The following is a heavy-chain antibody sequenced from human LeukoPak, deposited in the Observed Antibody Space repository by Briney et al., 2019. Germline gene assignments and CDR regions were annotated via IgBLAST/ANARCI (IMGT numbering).Heavy chain of an antibody. CDR1: GFTFSSYA. CDR3: AKGNRTTMVRGVIPNIDY. CDR2: ISGSGGST. Sequence: GGSLRLSCAASGFTFSSYAMSWVRQAPGKGLEWVSAISGSGGSTYYADSVKGRFTISRDNSKNTLYLQMNSLRAEDTAVYYCAKGNRTTMVRGVIPNIDYWGQGTLVTVSS. D-gene: IGHD3-10*01. J-gene: IGHJ4*02. V-gene: IGHV3-23*01.